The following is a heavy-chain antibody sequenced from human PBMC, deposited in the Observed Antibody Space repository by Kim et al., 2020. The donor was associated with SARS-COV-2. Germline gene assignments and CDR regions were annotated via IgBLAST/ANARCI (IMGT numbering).Heavy chain of an antibody. Sequence: ASVKVSCKVSGYTLTELSMHWVRKAPGKGLEWMGGFDPEDGETIYAQKFQGRVTMTEDTSTDTAYMELSSLRSEDTAVYYCATDRGRSIVVVPAADYYYYGMDVWGQGTPVTVSS. CDR2: FDPEDGET. D-gene: IGHD2-2*01. CDR3: ATDRGRSIVVVPAADYYYYGMDV. J-gene: IGHJ6*02. CDR1: GYTLTELS. V-gene: IGHV1-24*01.